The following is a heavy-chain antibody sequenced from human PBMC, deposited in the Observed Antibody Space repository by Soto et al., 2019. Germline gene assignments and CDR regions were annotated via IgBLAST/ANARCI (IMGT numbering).Heavy chain of an antibody. V-gene: IGHV3-23*01. CDR3: AKPGASSGRNYYYGMDV. CDR2: ISGSGGST. CDR1: GFTFSSYA. Sequence: PGGSLRLSCAASGFTFSSYAMSWVRQAPGKGLEWVSAISGSGGSTYYADSVKGRFTISRDNSKNTLYLQMNSLRAEDTAVYYCAKPGASSGRNYYYGMDVWGQGTTVTVSS. D-gene: IGHD6-19*01. J-gene: IGHJ6*02.